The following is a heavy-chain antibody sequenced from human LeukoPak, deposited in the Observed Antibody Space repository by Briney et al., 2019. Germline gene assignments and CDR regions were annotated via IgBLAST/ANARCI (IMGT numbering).Heavy chain of an antibody. CDR1: GGSFSGYY. V-gene: IGHV4-34*01. CDR3: ARGEGYCSGGSCPYYFDY. Sequence: SETLSLTCAVYGGSFSGYYWSWIRQPPGKGLEWIGEINHSGSINYNPSLKSRVTISVDTSKNQFSLKLSSVTAADTAVYYCARGEGYCSGGSCPYYFDYWGQGTLVTVSS. J-gene: IGHJ4*02. CDR2: INHSGSI. D-gene: IGHD2-15*01.